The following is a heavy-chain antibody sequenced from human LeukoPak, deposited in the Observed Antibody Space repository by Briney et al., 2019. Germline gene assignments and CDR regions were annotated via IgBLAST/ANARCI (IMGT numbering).Heavy chain of an antibody. CDR3: AKDNPLDY. CDR1: GFTFSSYA. V-gene: IGHV3-30*02. J-gene: IGHJ4*02. CDR2: IRYDGNNL. Sequence: GGSLRLSCAASGFTFSSYAMLWVRQAPGKGLEWVAFIRYDGNNLLYADSVKGRFTISRDNSKNTLYLHIKSLRAEDTAVYYCAKDNPLDYWGQGTLVIVSS. D-gene: IGHD1-14*01.